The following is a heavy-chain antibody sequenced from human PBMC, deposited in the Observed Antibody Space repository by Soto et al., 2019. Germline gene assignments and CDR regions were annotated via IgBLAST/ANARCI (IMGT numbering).Heavy chain of an antibody. V-gene: IGHV1-69*02. J-gene: IGHJ4*02. CDR3: ARHSPIYGDYEYYFDY. D-gene: IGHD4-17*01. Sequence: QVQLVQSGAEVKKPGSSVKVSCKASGGTFSSYTISWVRQAPGQGLEWMGRIIPILGIANYAQKCQGRVTITADKSTSTAYMELSSLRSEDTAVYYCARHSPIYGDYEYYFDYWGQGTLVTVSS. CDR2: IIPILGIA. CDR1: GGTFSSYT.